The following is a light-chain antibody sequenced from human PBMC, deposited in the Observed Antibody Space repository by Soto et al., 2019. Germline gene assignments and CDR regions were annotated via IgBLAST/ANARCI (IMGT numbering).Light chain of an antibody. J-gene: IGLJ2*01. CDR2: DSN. CDR1: SSNIGNNY. CDR3: ATWDSSLTGEV. Sequence: QSVLTQPPSVSAAPGQKVTISCSGSSSNIGNNYVSWYQQLPGTAPKLLIYDSNKRPSGIPDRFSGSKSGTSATLDITGLQTGDEADYYCATWDSSLTGEVVGGGTKLTVL. V-gene: IGLV1-51*01.